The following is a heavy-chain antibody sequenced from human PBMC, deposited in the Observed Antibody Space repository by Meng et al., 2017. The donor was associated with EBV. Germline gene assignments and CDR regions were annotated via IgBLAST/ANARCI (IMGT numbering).Heavy chain of an antibody. V-gene: IGHV4-39*01. D-gene: IGHD6-19*01. J-gene: IGHJ5*02. CDR1: GDSISSFYY. Sequence: QLQLRESGPGQVKPSXXLSLTXXVSGDSISSFYYWGWIRQPPGSGLEWIGSVHYTGSTYYSPSLKSRVTVSVDTSKNQFSLRLTSVTAADTAVYYCARPFPSWQSPRLDPFGAWGQGPLVTVAS. CDR3: ARPFPSWQSPRLDPFGA. CDR2: VHYTGST.